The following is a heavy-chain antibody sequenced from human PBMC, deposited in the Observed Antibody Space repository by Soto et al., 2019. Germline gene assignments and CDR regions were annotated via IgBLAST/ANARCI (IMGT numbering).Heavy chain of an antibody. V-gene: IGHV3-23*01. D-gene: IGHD3-10*01. J-gene: IGHJ4*02. Sequence: GGSLRLSCAASGFTFSSYAMSWVRQAPGKGLEWVSAISGSGGSTYYADSVKGRFTISRDNSKNTLYLQMNSLRAEDTAVYYCAKTSSQERFGELSSRPYWGQGTLVTVSS. CDR3: AKTSSQERFGELSSRPY. CDR1: GFTFSSYA. CDR2: ISGSGGST.